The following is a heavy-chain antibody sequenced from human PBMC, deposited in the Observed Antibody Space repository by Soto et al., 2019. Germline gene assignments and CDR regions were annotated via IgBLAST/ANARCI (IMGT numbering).Heavy chain of an antibody. CDR1: GGTFSSYT. J-gene: IGHJ5*02. D-gene: IGHD3-10*01. CDR3: ARDHLYGSGSYSWFDP. Sequence: QVQLVQSVAEVKKPGSSVKVSCKASGGTFSSYTISWVRQAPGQGLEWMGRIIPILGIANYAQKFQGRVTITADKSTSTAYMELSSLRSEDTAVYYCARDHLYGSGSYSWFDPWGQGTLVTVSS. CDR2: IIPILGIA. V-gene: IGHV1-69*08.